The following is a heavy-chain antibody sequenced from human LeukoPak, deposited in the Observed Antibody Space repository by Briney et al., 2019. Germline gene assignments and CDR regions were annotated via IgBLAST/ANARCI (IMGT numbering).Heavy chain of an antibody. D-gene: IGHD2-15*01. CDR2: ISGSGGST. J-gene: IGHJ4*02. CDR1: GFTFSSYA. Sequence: GGSLRLSCAASGFTFSSYAMSWVRQAPGKGLEWVSAISGSGGSTSYADSVKGRFTISRDNSKSTMYMQMNSLRAEDTAVYYCAKEGRYCSGGSCSYYFAYWGQGTLVTVSS. V-gene: IGHV3-23*01. CDR3: AKEGRYCSGGSCSYYFAY.